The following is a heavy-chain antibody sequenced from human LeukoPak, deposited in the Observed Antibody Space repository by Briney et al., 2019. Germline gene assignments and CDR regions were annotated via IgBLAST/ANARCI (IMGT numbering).Heavy chain of an antibody. Sequence: PGGSLRLSCAASGFTFSGYEMNLVRQAPGKGLEWVSYISSSGSTIYYADSVKGRFTISRDNAKNSLYLQMNSLRAEDTAVYYCARSGYSGYDDYWGQGTLVTVSS. CDR3: ARSGYSGYDDY. CDR2: ISSSGSTI. D-gene: IGHD5-12*01. J-gene: IGHJ4*02. V-gene: IGHV3-48*03. CDR1: GFTFSGYE.